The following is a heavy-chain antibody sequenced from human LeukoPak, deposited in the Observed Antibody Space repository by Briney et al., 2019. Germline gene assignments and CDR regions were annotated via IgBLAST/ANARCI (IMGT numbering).Heavy chain of an antibody. CDR1: GYSFTTYW. V-gene: IGHV5-51*01. J-gene: IGHJ4*02. CDR3: ARPMVRGVITSPFDY. D-gene: IGHD3-10*01. CDR2: IYPSDSDT. Sequence: GASLKISCKGSGYSFTTYWIGWVRQMPGKGLEWMGIIYPSDSDTRYSPSFQGQVTISADKSISTAYLQWTSLKASDTAMYYCARPMVRGVITSPFDYWGQGTLVTVSS.